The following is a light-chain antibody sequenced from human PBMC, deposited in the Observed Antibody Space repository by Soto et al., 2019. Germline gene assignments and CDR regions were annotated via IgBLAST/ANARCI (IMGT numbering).Light chain of an antibody. CDR3: LLSYGDNRV. CDR1: TGAVTSGHY. V-gene: IGLV7-46*01. CDR2: DTS. J-gene: IGLJ2*01. Sequence: QAVVTQEPSLTVSPGGTVTLTCGSSTGAVTSGHYPYWIQQKPGQAPRTLIYDTSNTHSWTPARFSGSLLGDKGALTLSGAQPEDEAEYYCLLSYGDNRVFGGGTKLTVL.